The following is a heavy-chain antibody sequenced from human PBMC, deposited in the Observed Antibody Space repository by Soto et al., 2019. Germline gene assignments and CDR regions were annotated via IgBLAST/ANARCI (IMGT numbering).Heavy chain of an antibody. Sequence: PGGSLRLSCAASGLTFSSYSMNWVRQAPGKGLEWVSYISSSSSTIYYADSVKGRFTISRDNAKNSLYLQMNSLRDEDTAVYYCARDNYYDSSGYYFGPPDYWGQGTLVTVSS. D-gene: IGHD3-22*01. CDR2: ISSSSSTI. V-gene: IGHV3-48*02. CDR3: ARDNYYDSSGYYFGPPDY. J-gene: IGHJ4*02. CDR1: GLTFSSYS.